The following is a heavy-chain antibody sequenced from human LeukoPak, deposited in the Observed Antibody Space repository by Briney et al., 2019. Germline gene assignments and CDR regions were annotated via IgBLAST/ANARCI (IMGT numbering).Heavy chain of an antibody. Sequence: PGGSLRLSCAASGFTFSSYGMHWVRQAPGKGLEWVAVISYDGSNKYYADSVKGRFTISRDNSKNTLYLQMNSLRAEDTAVYYCARPVPSRLGWFDPWGQGTLVTVSS. J-gene: IGHJ5*02. CDR1: GFTFSSYG. CDR2: ISYDGSNK. V-gene: IGHV3-30*03. D-gene: IGHD1-1*01. CDR3: ARPVPSRLGWFDP.